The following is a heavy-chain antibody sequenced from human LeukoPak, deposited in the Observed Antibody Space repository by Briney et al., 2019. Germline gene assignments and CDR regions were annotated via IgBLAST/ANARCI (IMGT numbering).Heavy chain of an antibody. CDR2: FHHSGST. CDR1: GYSISISYY. CDR3: ARREGYNFDY. J-gene: IGHJ4*02. V-gene: IGHV4-38-2*02. Sequence: SETLSLTCTVSGYSISISYYWDWIRQPPGKGLEWIGSFHHSGSTPYNPSLNSRVSISVDTSKNQLSLKLSSVTAADTAVYYCARREGYNFDYWGQGTLVTVSS. D-gene: IGHD5-24*01.